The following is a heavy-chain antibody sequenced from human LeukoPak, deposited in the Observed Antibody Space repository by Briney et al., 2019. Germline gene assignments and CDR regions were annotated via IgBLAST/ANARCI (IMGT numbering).Heavy chain of an antibody. Sequence: GASVKVSCKASGYTFTGYYMHWVRQAPGQGLEWMGWINPNSGGTNYAQKFQGRVTMTRDMSISTAYMELSRLRSDDTAVYYCARSSSPPLVYYYGSLDYWGQGTLVTVSS. J-gene: IGHJ4*02. CDR1: GYTFTGYY. V-gene: IGHV1-2*02. D-gene: IGHD3-10*01. CDR2: INPNSGGT. CDR3: ARSSSPPLVYYYGSLDY.